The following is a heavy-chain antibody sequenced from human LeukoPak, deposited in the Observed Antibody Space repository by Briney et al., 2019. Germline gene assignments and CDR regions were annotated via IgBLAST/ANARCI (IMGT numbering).Heavy chain of an antibody. CDR1: GYSISSGYY. CDR2: IYHSGST. D-gene: IGHD5-18*01. V-gene: IGHV4-38-2*02. J-gene: IGHJ3*02. CDR3: ARERVTAMVKAGAFDI. Sequence: SETLSLTCTVSGYSISSGYYWSWIRQPPGKGLEWIGYIYHSGSTYYNPSLKSRVTISVDRSKNQFSLKLSSVTAADTAVYYCARERVTAMVKAGAFDIWGQGTMVTVSS.